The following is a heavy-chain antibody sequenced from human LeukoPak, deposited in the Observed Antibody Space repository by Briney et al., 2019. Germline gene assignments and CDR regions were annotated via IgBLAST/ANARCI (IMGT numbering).Heavy chain of an antibody. Sequence: ASVKVSCKASGYTFTSYAMHWVRQAPGQRLEWMGWINAGNGNTKYSQKFQGRVTMTRDTSISTAYMELSRLRSDDTAVYYCARDRAYYYGSGGAFDIWGQGTMVTVSS. CDR1: GYTFTSYA. D-gene: IGHD3-10*01. CDR3: ARDRAYYYGSGGAFDI. J-gene: IGHJ3*02. CDR2: INAGNGNT. V-gene: IGHV1-3*01.